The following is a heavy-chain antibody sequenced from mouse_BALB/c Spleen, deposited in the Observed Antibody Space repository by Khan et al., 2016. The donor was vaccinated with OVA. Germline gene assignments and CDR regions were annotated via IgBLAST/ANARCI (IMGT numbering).Heavy chain of an antibody. Sequence: EVKLEESGGGLVQPGGSMKLSCVASGFTFSNFWMNWGRQSPEKGLEWVAEIRLKSNNYATHYAESVKGWFTISRDDSKSSVYLQLNTTRADETGIYYCSRPGGYYAWFAYWGQGTLVTVSA. J-gene: IGHJ3*01. V-gene: IGHV6-6*02. CDR2: IRLKSNNYAT. CDR3: SRPGGYYAWFAY. D-gene: IGHD2-3*01. CDR1: GFTFSNFW.